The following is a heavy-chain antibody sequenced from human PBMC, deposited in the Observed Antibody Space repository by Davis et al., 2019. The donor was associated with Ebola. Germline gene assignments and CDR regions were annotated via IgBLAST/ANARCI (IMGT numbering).Heavy chain of an antibody. Sequence: GGSLRLSCAASGFTFSSYWMSWVRQAPGKGLEWVAVIWYDGSNKYYVDSVKGRFTISRDNSKNTLYLQMNSLKTEDTAVYYCTRDRRDFDWLSGFDYWGQGTLVTVSS. CDR1: GFTFSSYW. CDR2: IWYDGSNK. D-gene: IGHD3-9*01. CDR3: TRDRRDFDWLSGFDY. J-gene: IGHJ4*02. V-gene: IGHV3-33*08.